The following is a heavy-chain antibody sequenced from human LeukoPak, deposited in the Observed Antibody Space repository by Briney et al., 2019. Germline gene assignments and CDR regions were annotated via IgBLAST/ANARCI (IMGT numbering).Heavy chain of an antibody. CDR2: IHVSGSA. CDR1: GGAINSYY. J-gene: IGHJ5*02. CDR3: ARGGTTVTPGLLWFDP. V-gene: IGHV4-4*07. D-gene: IGHD4-17*01. Sequence: SETLSLTCTVSGGAINSYYWSWIRQTAGKGLEWIGRIHVSGSADYNPSLKSRATMSVDTSKNQFSLKLSSVTAADTAVYYCARGGTTVTPGLLWFDPWGQGTLVTVSS.